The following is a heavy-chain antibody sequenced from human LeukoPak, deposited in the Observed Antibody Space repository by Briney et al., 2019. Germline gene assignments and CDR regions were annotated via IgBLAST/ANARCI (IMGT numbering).Heavy chain of an antibody. V-gene: IGHV1-8*03. CDR2: MNPNSGNT. D-gene: IGHD3-3*01. J-gene: IGHJ5*02. CDR1: GYTFTSYD. Sequence: GASVKVSCKASGYTFTSYDINWVRQATGQGLEWMGWMNPNSGNTGYAQKFQGRVTITRNTSISTAYIELSSLRSEDTAVYYCARGVVETIFGVVISTNWFDPWGQGTLVTVSS. CDR3: ARGVVETIFGVVISTNWFDP.